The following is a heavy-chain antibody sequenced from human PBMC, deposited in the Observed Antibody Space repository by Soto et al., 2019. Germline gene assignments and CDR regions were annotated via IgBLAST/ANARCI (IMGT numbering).Heavy chain of an antibody. Sequence: QVQLVQSGAEVKKPGSSVKVSCKTSGVSFHNNGIGWVRQAPGHGREWMGGVSPPFRTSNYARKFQCRISITADASTGTVHMEMSSMTSADPAQYSCSRVLYYSSGSYSPYGTDVWGQGTTVTVSS. CDR3: SRVLYYSSGSYSPYGTDV. D-gene: IGHD3-10*01. J-gene: IGHJ6*02. CDR2: VSPPFRTS. CDR1: GVSFHNNG. V-gene: IGHV1-69*01.